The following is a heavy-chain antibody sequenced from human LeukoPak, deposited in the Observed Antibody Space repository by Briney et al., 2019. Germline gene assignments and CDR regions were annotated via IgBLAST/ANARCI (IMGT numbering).Heavy chain of an antibody. Sequence: ASVKVSCKVSGYTLTELSMHWVRQAPGKGLEWMGGFDPEDGETIYAQKFQGRVTMTGDTSTDTAYMELSSLRSEDTAVYYCATIRYSSLGFDPWGQGTLVTVSS. J-gene: IGHJ5*02. CDR2: FDPEDGET. CDR3: ATIRYSSLGFDP. CDR1: GYTLTELS. V-gene: IGHV1-24*01. D-gene: IGHD6-19*01.